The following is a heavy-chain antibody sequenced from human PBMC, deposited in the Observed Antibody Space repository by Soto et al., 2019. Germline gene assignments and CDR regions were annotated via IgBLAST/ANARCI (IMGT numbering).Heavy chain of an antibody. Sequence: SETLSLTCTFSGGSISSGGYYWSWIRQHPGKGLEWIGYIYYSGSTYYNPSLKSRVTISVDTSKNQFSLKLSSVTAADTAVYYCARSRSFTSFDYWGQGTLVTVSS. J-gene: IGHJ4*02. CDR3: ARSRSFTSFDY. CDR2: IYYSGST. V-gene: IGHV4-31*03. D-gene: IGHD6-19*01. CDR1: GGSISSGGYY.